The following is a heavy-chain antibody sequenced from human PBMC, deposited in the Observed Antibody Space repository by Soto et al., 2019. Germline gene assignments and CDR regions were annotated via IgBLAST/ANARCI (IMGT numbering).Heavy chain of an antibody. CDR3: AKGQYPLGYLDY. CDR2: ISWNSDSI. J-gene: IGHJ4*02. D-gene: IGHD2-2*01. Sequence: DVQLVESGGGLVQPGRSLRLSCAASGFTFGDYAMHWVRQAPGKGLEWVSGISWNSDSIGYVDSVRGRFTISRDNAKNSLYLQLNSLRPEDTALYYCAKGQYPLGYLDYWGQGTLVTVSS. V-gene: IGHV3-9*01. CDR1: GFTFGDYA.